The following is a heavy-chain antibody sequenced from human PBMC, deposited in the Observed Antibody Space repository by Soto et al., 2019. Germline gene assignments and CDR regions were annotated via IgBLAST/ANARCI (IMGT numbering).Heavy chain of an antibody. CDR1: GFTFSSYG. CDR2: ISYDGSNK. Sequence: QVQLVESGGGVVQPGRSLRLSCAASGFTFSSYGMHWVRQAPGKGLEWVAVISYDGSNKYYADSVKGRFTISRDNSKNTLYLKMNSLRAEDTAVYYCAKDPPDTAIDYYYYGMDVWGQGTTVTVSS. V-gene: IGHV3-30*18. CDR3: AKDPPDTAIDYYYYGMDV. D-gene: IGHD5-18*01. J-gene: IGHJ6*02.